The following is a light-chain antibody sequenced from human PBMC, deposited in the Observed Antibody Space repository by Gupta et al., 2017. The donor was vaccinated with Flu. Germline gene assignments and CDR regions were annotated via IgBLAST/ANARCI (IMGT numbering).Light chain of an antibody. CDR2: DAS. J-gene: IGKJ2*01. CDR1: QSVSSY. CDR3: QQRSNWPPYT. Sequence: EIVLTQSPATLSLSPGERATLSCRASQSVSSYLAWYQQKPGQAPRLLIYDASNRATGIPARFSGSGYGTDFPLTISSREPEDFAVYYCQQRSNWPPYTFGQGTKLEIK. V-gene: IGKV3-11*01.